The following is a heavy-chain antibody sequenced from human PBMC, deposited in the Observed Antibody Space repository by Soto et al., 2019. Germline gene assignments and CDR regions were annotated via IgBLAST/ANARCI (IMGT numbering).Heavy chain of an antibody. CDR1: GFSFTTTTVG. D-gene: IGHD3-10*01. CDR2: IYSNDDK. J-gene: IGHJ4*02. Sequence: QITSKESGPTLVKPTQTLTLTCSFSGFSFTTTTVGVGWVRQPPGKALEWLALIYSNDDKRYSPSLKNRLTITKDTSKNLVVLTMTDMDPEDTGTYYCAHKNVYSYGSYFFDFWGQGTLVTVSS. CDR3: AHKNVYSYGSYFFDF. V-gene: IGHV2-5*01.